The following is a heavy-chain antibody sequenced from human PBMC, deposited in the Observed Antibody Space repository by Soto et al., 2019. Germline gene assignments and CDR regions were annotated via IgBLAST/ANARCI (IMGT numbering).Heavy chain of an antibody. CDR1: GGSISSGGYY. V-gene: IGHV4-31*03. CDR2: IYYSGST. J-gene: IGHJ4*02. D-gene: IGHD3-9*01. CDR3: ARPLYDILTGYRYHYFDY. Sequence: PSETLSLTCTVSGGSISSGGYYWSWIRQHPGKGLEWIGYIYYSGSTCYNPSLKSRVTISVDTSKNQFSLKLSSVTAADTAVYYCARPLYDILTGYRYHYFDYGGQGTLVTVSS.